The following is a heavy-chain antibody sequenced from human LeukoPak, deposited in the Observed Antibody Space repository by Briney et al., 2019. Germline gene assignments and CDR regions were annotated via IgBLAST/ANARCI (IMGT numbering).Heavy chain of an antibody. CDR3: ARDHGSGSYYKYLDY. V-gene: IGHV1-18*01. CDR2: ISAYNGNT. D-gene: IGHD3-10*01. J-gene: IGHJ4*02. CDR1: GYTFTSYG. Sequence: ASVKVSCKASGYTFTSYGISWVRQAPGQGLEWMEWISAYNGNTNYAQKLQGRVTMTTDTSTSTAYMELRSLRSDDTAVYYCARDHGSGSYYKYLDYWGQGTLVTVSS.